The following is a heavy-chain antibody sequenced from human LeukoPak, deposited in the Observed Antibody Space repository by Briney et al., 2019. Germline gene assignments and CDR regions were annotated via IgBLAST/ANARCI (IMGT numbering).Heavy chain of an antibody. CDR3: AKAPAWIQLWSYFDY. CDR2: IGSNGSNT. V-gene: IGHV3-30*02. Sequence: GGSLRLSCAASAFSFSDFGMHWVRQAPGKGLDWVAFIGSNGSNTYYPDSVKGRFTISRDNSKRTVDLQMNSLRAEDTAVYYCAKAPAWIQLWSYFDYWGQGTLVTVSS. CDR1: AFSFSDFG. J-gene: IGHJ4*02. D-gene: IGHD5-18*01.